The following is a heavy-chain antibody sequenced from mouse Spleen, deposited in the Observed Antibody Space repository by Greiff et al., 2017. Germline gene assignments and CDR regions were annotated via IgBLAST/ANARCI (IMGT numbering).Heavy chain of an antibody. V-gene: IGHV1-53*01. J-gene: IGHJ4*01. D-gene: IGHD1-1*01. CDR1: GYTFTSYW. Sequence: VQLQQPGTELVKPGASVKLSCKASGYTFTSYWMHWVKQRPGQGLEWIGNINPSNGGTNYNEKFKSKATLTVDKSSSTAYMQLSSLTSEDSAVYYCARRGYYYGSSPYYYAMDYWGQGTSVTVSS. CDR3: ARRGYYYGSSPYYYAMDY. CDR2: INPSNGGT.